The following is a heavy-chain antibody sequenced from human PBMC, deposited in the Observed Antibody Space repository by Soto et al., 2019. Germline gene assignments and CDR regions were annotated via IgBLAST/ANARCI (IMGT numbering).Heavy chain of an antibody. CDR1: GFSFSSYA. CDR3: AKDRERDAWYEDY. D-gene: IGHD6-13*01. J-gene: IGHJ4*02. CDR2: ISGSDGST. V-gene: IGHV3-23*01. Sequence: GGSLRLSCVASGFSFSSYAMSWVRQAPGKGLEWVSVISGSDGSTYYADSVKGRFTISRDNSKNSLYLQMNSLRAEDTAVYYCAKDRERDAWYEDYWGQGTLVTVSS.